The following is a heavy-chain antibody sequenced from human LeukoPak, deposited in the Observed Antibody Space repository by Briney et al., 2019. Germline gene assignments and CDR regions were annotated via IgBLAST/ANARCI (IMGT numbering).Heavy chain of an antibody. CDR3: ATALVVAAVDTYYYYGMDV. V-gene: IGHV1-69*13. Sequence: SVKVSCKASGGTFSSYAISWVRQAPGQGLEWMGGIIPIFGTANYAQKFQGRVTITADESTSTAYMELSSLRSEDTAVYYCATALVVAAVDTYYYYGMDVWGQGTTVTVSS. D-gene: IGHD2-15*01. J-gene: IGHJ6*02. CDR1: GGTFSSYA. CDR2: IIPIFGTA.